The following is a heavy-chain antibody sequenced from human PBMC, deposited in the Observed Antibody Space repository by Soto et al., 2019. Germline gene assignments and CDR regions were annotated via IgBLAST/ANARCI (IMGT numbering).Heavy chain of an antibody. Sequence: PGGSLRLSCAASGFTFSSYGMHWVRQAPGKGLEWVAVISYDGSNKYYADSVKGRFTISRDNSKNTLYLQMNSLRAEDTAVYYCANGALTGTPYYYYGMDVWGQGTTVTAP. CDR2: ISYDGSNK. CDR3: ANGALTGTPYYYYGMDV. CDR1: GFTFSSYG. J-gene: IGHJ6*02. V-gene: IGHV3-30*18. D-gene: IGHD1-1*01.